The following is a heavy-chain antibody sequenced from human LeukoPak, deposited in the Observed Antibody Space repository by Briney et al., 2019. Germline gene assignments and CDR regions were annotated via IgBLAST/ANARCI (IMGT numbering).Heavy chain of an antibody. V-gene: IGHV3-33*01. D-gene: IGHD4-23*01. Sequence: GGSLRLSGAASGFTFSSFGMHWVRQAPGMALEWVAVIWYDGTQKYFADSVKGRFSISRDNSNNTLYLQMNSLRAEDTAVYYCARGSGGNSPPDYWGQGTLVTVSS. CDR3: ARGSGGNSPPDY. CDR1: GFTFSSFG. J-gene: IGHJ4*02. CDR2: IWYDGTQK.